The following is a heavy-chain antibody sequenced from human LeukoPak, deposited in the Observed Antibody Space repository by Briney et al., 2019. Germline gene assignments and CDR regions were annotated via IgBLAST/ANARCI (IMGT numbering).Heavy chain of an antibody. D-gene: IGHD4-11*01. CDR3: ATSTVAKYDY. Sequence: PGGSLRLSCAASVFTFINYSMIWVRRARGKGLEWVSAISGSGDSTFNADSVKGRFTISRDNSKNTLYLQMNSLRAEDTALYYCATSTVAKYDYWGQGTLVAVSS. CDR2: ISGSGDST. V-gene: IGHV3-23*01. J-gene: IGHJ4*02. CDR1: VFTFINYS.